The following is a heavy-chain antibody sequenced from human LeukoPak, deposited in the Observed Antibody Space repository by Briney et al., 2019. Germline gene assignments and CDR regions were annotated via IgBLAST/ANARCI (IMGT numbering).Heavy chain of an antibody. V-gene: IGHV3-23*01. CDR2: ITSRSTT. J-gene: IGHJ4*02. CDR1: GFIFSHYG. D-gene: IGHD1-26*01. CDR3: ARDTYSGSYEELDY. Sequence: GGSLRLSCAASGFIFSHYGTNWVRQAPGKGLEWVSGITSRSTTYYADSVKGRFTISRDNSKNTLYLQMNSLRAEDTAVYYCARDTYSGSYEELDYWGQGTLVTVSS.